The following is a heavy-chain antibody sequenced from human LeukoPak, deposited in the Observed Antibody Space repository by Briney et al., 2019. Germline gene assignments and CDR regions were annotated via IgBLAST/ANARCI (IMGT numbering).Heavy chain of an antibody. Sequence: GASVKVSCKASGCTFTGYYMHWVRQAPGQGLEWMGWINPNSGGTNYAQKFQGRVTMTRDTSISTAYMELSRLRSDDTAVYYCARSHGGTYYIDYWGQGTLVTVSS. D-gene: IGHD4-23*01. CDR2: INPNSGGT. J-gene: IGHJ4*02. CDR3: ARSHGGTYYIDY. V-gene: IGHV1-2*02. CDR1: GCTFTGYY.